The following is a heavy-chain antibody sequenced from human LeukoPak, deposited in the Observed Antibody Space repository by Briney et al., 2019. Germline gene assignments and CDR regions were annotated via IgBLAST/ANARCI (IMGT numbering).Heavy chain of an antibody. Sequence: ASVKVSCKASGYTFTGYYMHWVRQAPGQGLEWMGWINPNSGGTNYAQKFQGRVTMTRDTSISTAYMELSRLRSDDTAGYYCARDHAAMVSWFDYWGQGTLVTVSS. CDR1: GYTFTGYY. D-gene: IGHD5-18*01. V-gene: IGHV1-2*02. J-gene: IGHJ4*02. CDR3: ARDHAAMVSWFDY. CDR2: INPNSGGT.